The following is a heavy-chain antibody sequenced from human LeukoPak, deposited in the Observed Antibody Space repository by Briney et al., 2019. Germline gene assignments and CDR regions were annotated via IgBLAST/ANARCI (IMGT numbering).Heavy chain of an antibody. D-gene: IGHD1-26*01. CDR1: GFTFSSYW. CDR3: ARDRGNGELRSGDY. J-gene: IGHJ4*02. CDR2: IKQDGSEK. V-gene: IGHV3-7*01. Sequence: GGSLRLSCAASGFTFSSYWMSWVRQAPGKGLEWVANIKQDGSEKYYVDSVKGRFTISRDNAKNSLYLQMNSLRAEDTAVYHCARDRGNGELRSGDYWGQGTLVTVSS.